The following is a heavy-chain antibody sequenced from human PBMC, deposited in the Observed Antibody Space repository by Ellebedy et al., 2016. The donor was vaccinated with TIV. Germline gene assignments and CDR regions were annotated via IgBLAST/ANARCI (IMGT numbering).Heavy chain of an antibody. CDR1: GYTFTGYY. D-gene: IGHD6-13*01. V-gene: IGHV1-2*02. CDR3: ATAGIAAAGNPGGYDAFDI. CDR2: INPNSGGT. J-gene: IGHJ3*02. Sequence: ASVKVSXXASGYTFTGYYMHWVRQAPGQGLEWMGWINPNSGGTNYAQKFQGRVTMTRDTSISTAYMELSRLRSDDTAVYYCATAGIAAAGNPGGYDAFDIWGQGTMVTVSS.